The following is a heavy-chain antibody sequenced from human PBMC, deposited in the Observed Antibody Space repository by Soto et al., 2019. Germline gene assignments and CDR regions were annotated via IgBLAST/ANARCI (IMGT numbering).Heavy chain of an antibody. D-gene: IGHD2-2*01. CDR3: AADHMANKYASGYYYYGMDV. CDR1: GFTFTSSA. CDR2: IVVGSGNT. Sequence: SVKVSCKASGFTFTSSAMQWVRQARGQRLEWIGWIVVGSGNTNNAQKFQERVTITRDMSTSTAYMELSSLRSEDTAVYYCAADHMANKYASGYYYYGMDVWGQGTTVTVSS. J-gene: IGHJ6*02. V-gene: IGHV1-58*02.